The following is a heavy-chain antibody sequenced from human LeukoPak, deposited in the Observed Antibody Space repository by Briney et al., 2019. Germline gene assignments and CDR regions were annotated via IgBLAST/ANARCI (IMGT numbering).Heavy chain of an antibody. CDR2: IYPGDSDT. CDR3: ARLHSGSYYKAHYYYYGMDV. J-gene: IGHJ6*02. V-gene: IGHV5-51*01. CDR1: GYSFTSYW. D-gene: IGHD1-26*01. Sequence: GESLKISCKGSGYSFTSYWIGWVRQMPGKGLEWMGIIYPGDSDTRYSPSFQGQVTISADKSISTAYLQWSSLKASDTAMYYCARLHSGSYYKAHYYYYGMDVWGQGTTVTVSS.